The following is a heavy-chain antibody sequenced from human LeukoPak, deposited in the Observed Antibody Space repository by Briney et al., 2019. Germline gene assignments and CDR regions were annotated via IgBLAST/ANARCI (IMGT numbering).Heavy chain of an antibody. V-gene: IGHV3-21*01. CDR3: ARQVGRGSWSLDY. D-gene: IGHD6-13*01. CDR1: GFTFSGYS. CDR2: ISSSSSYI. J-gene: IGHJ4*02. Sequence: GGSLRLSCAASGFTFSGYSMNWVRQAPGKGLEWVSSISSSSSYIYYADSVKGRFTISRDNAKNSLYLQMNSLRAEDTAVYYCARQVGRGSWSLDYWGQGTLVTVSS.